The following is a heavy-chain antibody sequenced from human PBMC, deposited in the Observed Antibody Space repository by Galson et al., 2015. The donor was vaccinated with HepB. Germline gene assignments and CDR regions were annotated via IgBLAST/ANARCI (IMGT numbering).Heavy chain of an antibody. CDR1: GFTFSSYG. V-gene: IGHV3-33*01. CDR2: IWYDGSNK. CDR3: ATLTTNTDAFDI. J-gene: IGHJ3*02. D-gene: IGHD4/OR15-4a*01. Sequence: SLRLSCAASGFTFSSYGMHWVRQAPGKGLEWVAVIWYDGSNKYYADSVKGRFTISRDNSKNTLYLQMDSLRAEDTAAYYCATLTTNTDAFDIWGQGTMVTVSS.